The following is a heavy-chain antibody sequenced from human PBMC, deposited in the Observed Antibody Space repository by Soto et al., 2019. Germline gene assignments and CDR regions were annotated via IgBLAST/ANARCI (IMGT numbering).Heavy chain of an antibody. CDR3: ARTYGDSHYYYYYYMDV. CDR2: ISAYNGNT. CDR1: GYTFTSYG. J-gene: IGHJ6*03. D-gene: IGHD4-17*01. Sequence: ASVKVSCKASGYTFTSYGISWVRQAPGQGLEWMGWISAYNGNTNYAQKLQGRFTISRDNAKNSLYLQMNSLRAEDTAVYYCARTYGDSHYYYYYYMDVWGKGTPVTVSS. V-gene: IGHV1-18*01.